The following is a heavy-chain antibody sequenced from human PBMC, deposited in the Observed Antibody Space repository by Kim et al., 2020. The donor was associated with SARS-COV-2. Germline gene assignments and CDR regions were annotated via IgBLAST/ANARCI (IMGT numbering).Heavy chain of an antibody. D-gene: IGHD1-20*01. CDR3: ARDNGSGNWNAVDY. Sequence: DSVKGRFTISGDNATNSLYLQMNSLGAEDTAVYYCARDNGSGNWNAVDYWGQGTLVTVSS. V-gene: IGHV3-21*01. J-gene: IGHJ4*02.